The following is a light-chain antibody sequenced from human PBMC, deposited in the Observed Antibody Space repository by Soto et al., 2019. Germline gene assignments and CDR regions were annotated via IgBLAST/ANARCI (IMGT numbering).Light chain of an antibody. J-gene: IGKJ1*01. CDR1: QSVLYNSNNKNY. V-gene: IGKV4-1*01. Sequence: DIVMTQSPDSLTVSLGERATINCKSSQSVLYNSNNKNYLAWYQHKPGQPPKLLIYWASTRESGVPDRFTGSGSGTDFTLTISSLQAEDVAVYYCQQYYRGRKFGQGTKVEIK. CDR2: WAS. CDR3: QQYYRGRK.